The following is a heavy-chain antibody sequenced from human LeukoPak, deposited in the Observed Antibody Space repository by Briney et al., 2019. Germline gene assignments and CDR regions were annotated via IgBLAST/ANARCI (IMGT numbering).Heavy chain of an antibody. CDR2: IIPIFGTA. V-gene: IGHV1-69*13. CDR3: ARGSPLLSHYYGMDV. CDR1: GGTFSSYA. D-gene: IGHD2-8*02. J-gene: IGHJ6*01. Sequence: SVKVSCKAPGGTFSSYAISWVRQAPGQGLEWMGGIIPIFGTANYAQKFQGGVTITADESTSTAYMELSSLRSEDTAVYYCARGSPLLSHYYGMDVWGKGPRSPSPQ.